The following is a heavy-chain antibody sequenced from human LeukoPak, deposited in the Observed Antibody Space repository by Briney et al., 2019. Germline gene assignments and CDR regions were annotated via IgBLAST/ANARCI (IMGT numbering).Heavy chain of an antibody. D-gene: IGHD1-26*01. V-gene: IGHV4-34*01. CDR1: GGSFSGYY. CDR2: INDSGDT. CDR3: ALRRGATYRNWFDP. J-gene: IGHJ5*02. Sequence: SETLSLTCAVYGGSFSGYYWNWIRLPPGKGLEWIGEINDSGDTNYTPSLKSRVTISVDTSKNQFSLKLSSVTAADTAVYYCALRRGATYRNWFDPWGQGTLVTVSS.